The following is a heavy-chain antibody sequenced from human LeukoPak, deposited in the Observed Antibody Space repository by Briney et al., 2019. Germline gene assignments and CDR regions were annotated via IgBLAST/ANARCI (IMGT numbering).Heavy chain of an antibody. D-gene: IGHD2-2*02. J-gene: IGHJ1*01. CDR1: GGTFSSYT. Sequence: SVKVSCKASGGTFSSYTISWVRQAPGQGLEWMGRIIPILGIANYAQTFQGRVTITADTSTSTAYMELRSLRSEDTAVYYCASAIVVVPAAILFQHWGQGTLVTVSS. V-gene: IGHV1-69*02. CDR3: ASAIVVVPAAILFQH. CDR2: IIPILGIA.